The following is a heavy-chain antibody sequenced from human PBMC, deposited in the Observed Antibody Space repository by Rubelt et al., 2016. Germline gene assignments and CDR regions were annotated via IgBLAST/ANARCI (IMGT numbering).Heavy chain of an antibody. CDR2: IKTKADGGTT. J-gene: IGHJ4*02. CDR1: GFTFNSYW. CDR3: ATGGHYFGS. Sequence: EVQLVESGGGLVQPGGSLRLSCAASGFTFNSYWMSWVRQAPGKGLEWVGRIKTKADGGTTDYAAPGRGRFIISRDDAKNTGSLQMNSLTTEDTAVYYWATGGHYFGSWARGTLVTVSS. V-gene: IGHV3-15*01.